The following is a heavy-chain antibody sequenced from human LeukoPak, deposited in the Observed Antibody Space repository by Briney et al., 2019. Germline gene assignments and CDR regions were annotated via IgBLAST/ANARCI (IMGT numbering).Heavy chain of an antibody. CDR1: GFTFTSSA. CDR2: IVGGSGNT. D-gene: IGHD6-13*01. J-gene: IGHJ4*02. CDR3: AAGYSSSWYDFFDY. Sequence: SVKVSCKAPGFTFTSSAVQWVRQARGQRLEWIGCIVGGSGNTNYAQKFQERVTITRDMSTSTAYLELSSLRSEDTAVYYCAAGYSSSWYDFFDYWGQGTLVTVSS. V-gene: IGHV1-58*01.